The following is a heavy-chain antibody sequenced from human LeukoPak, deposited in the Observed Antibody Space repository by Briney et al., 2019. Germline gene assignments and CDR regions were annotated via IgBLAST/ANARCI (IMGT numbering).Heavy chain of an antibody. V-gene: IGHV4-59*08. D-gene: IGHD2-15*01. CDR3: ARSPPTYCSGGSCYYYGMDV. Sequence: SETLSLTCTVSGGSISSYYWSWIRQPPGKGLEWIGYIYYGGSTNYNPSLKSRVTISVGTSKNQFSLKLSSVTAADTAVYYCARSPPTYCSGGSCYYYGMDVWGQGTTVTVSS. CDR2: IYYGGST. CDR1: GGSISSYY. J-gene: IGHJ6*02.